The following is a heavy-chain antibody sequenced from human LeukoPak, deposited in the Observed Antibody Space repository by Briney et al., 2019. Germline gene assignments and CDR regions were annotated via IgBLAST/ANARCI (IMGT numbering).Heavy chain of an antibody. D-gene: IGHD3-3*01. Sequence: SETLSLTCAVYGGSFSGYYWSWIRQPPGKGLEWIGEINQSGSTDYNPSLKSRVTISVDTSKNQFSLKLSSVTAADTAVYYCASYDFWSGYSPTRDVYWGQGTLVTVSS. CDR2: INQSGST. CDR1: GGSFSGYY. CDR3: ASYDFWSGYSPTRDVY. J-gene: IGHJ4*02. V-gene: IGHV4-34*01.